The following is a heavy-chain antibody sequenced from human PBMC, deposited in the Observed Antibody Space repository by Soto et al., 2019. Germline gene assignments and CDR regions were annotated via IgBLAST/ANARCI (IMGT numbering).Heavy chain of an antibody. CDR1: GGSISSSSYY. D-gene: IGHD4-4*01. CDR2: IYYSGST. Sequence: QLQLQESGPGLVKPSETLSLTCTVSGGSISSSSYYWGWIRQPPGKGLEWIGSIYYSGSTYYNPSLKSRVTISVDTSKNQFSLKLSSVTAADTAVYYCERQSPPLQPVDYWGQGTLVTVSS. J-gene: IGHJ4*02. CDR3: ERQSPPLQPVDY. V-gene: IGHV4-39*01.